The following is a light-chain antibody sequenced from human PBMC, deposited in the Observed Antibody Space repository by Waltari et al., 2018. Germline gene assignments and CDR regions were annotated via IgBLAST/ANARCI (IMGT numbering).Light chain of an antibody. CDR1: DSDVGAYDF. CDR2: EVS. Sequence: QSALTQPASVSGSPGQSITISCSGTDSDVGAYDFVSWYQQHPGKAPLLIISEVSKRTSGSSNRFSASKSGNTASLTISGLQAEDEADYYCSSYTTSSAPGVFGTGTRVTVL. V-gene: IGLV2-14*01. CDR3: SSYTTSSAPGV. J-gene: IGLJ1*01.